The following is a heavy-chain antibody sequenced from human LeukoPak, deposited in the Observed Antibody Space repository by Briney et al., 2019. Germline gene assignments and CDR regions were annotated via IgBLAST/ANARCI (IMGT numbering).Heavy chain of an antibody. V-gene: IGHV4-4*09. Sequence: SETLSLTCSVSGGSISRYSWTWIRQPPGKGLEWIGYIYTSGSTTYKPSLKSRVTISVDTSKNQFSLQLSSVTAADTAVYYCATTDCYDRCSYYEGDFDVWGQATLATAPS. CDR1: GGSISRYS. CDR3: ATTDCYDRCSYYEGDFDV. CDR2: IYTSGST. J-gene: IGHJ3*01. D-gene: IGHD3-22*01.